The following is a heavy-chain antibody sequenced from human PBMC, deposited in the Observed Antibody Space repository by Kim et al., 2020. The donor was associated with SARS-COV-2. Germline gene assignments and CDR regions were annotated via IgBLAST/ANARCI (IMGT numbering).Heavy chain of an antibody. CDR3: ARFFCTNLDS. D-gene: IGHD3-3*01. Sequence: YYADSMTGRFTISRDKSKNMLFLQLNRLRAEDTALYYCARFFCTNLDSWGQGILVTVS. V-gene: IGHV3-33*01. J-gene: IGHJ4*02.